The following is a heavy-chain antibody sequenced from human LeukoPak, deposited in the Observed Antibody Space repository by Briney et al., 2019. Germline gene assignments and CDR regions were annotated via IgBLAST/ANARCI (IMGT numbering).Heavy chain of an antibody. D-gene: IGHD3-10*01. J-gene: IGHJ4*02. CDR3: AKDRQTFGYFDY. CDR2: ISASGGTT. CDR1: GFTFSSYA. Sequence: GGSLRLSCAASGFTFSSYAMSWVRQAPGKGLEWVSAISASGGTTYCADSVKGRFTISRGNSENTLYMQMSSLRAEDTAVYYCAKDRQTFGYFDYWGQGTLVTVSS. V-gene: IGHV3-23*01.